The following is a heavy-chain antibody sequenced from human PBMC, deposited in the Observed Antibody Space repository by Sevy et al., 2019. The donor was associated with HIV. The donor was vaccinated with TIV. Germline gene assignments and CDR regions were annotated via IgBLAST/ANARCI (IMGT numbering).Heavy chain of an antibody. CDR1: GFTFSSYS. CDR3: TRVPVYDSGCYRLYYYGTDV. D-gene: IGHD3-22*01. CDR2: ISSSSSTI. J-gene: IGHJ6*02. Sequence: GGSLRLSCAASGFTFSSYSMNWVRQAPGKGLEWVSCISSSSSTISYADSVGGRFTITRDTAKNSLFLQMNSLRAEDTAVYYCTRVPVYDSGCYRLYYYGTDVWGQGTTVTVSS. V-gene: IGHV3-48*01.